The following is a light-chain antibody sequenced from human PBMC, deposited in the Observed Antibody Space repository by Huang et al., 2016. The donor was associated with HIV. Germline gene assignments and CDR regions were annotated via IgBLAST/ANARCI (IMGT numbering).Light chain of an antibody. V-gene: IGKV3-11*01. Sequence: EIVLTQSPATLSLSPGERATLSCRASQRVSSYLAWYQQKPGQAPRLLIYDASNRATGIPARFSCSGSGTDFTLTISSLEPEDFAVYYCQQRSNWPPWTVGQGTKVEIK. CDR3: QQRSNWPPWT. CDR1: QRVSSY. CDR2: DAS. J-gene: IGKJ1*01.